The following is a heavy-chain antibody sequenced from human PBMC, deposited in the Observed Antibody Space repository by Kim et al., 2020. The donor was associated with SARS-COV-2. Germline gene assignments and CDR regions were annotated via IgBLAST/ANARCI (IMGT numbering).Heavy chain of an antibody. J-gene: IGHJ6*02. Sequence: GGSLRLSCAASGFTFSSYAMSWVRQAPGKGLEWVSAISGSGGSTYYADSVKGRFTISRDNSKNTLYLQMNSLRAEDTAVYYCAKFHPLRRNYYGSGSYCGMDVWGQGTTVTVSS. D-gene: IGHD3-10*01. CDR3: AKFHPLRRNYYGSGSYCGMDV. CDR1: GFTFSSYA. CDR2: ISGSGGST. V-gene: IGHV3-23*01.